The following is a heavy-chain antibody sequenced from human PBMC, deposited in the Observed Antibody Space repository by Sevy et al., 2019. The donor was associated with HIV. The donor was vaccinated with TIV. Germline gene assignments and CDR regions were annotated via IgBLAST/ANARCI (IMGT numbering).Heavy chain of an antibody. J-gene: IGHJ4*02. D-gene: IGHD1-1*01. CDR2: ISTGTDHI. Sequence: GGSLRLSCTASGYTFPAFSFNWVRQAPGKGLEWLSYISTGTDHIYYADSAKGRFTISRDDAKNSVYLEMKRLRDQDTALYYYVRRGVDAYKVYFDLWGQGTLVTVSS. CDR3: VRRGVDAYKVYFDL. CDR1: GYTFPAFS. V-gene: IGHV3-21*05.